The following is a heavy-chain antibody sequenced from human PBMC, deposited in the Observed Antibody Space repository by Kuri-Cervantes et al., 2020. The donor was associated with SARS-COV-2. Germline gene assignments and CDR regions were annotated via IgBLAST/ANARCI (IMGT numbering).Heavy chain of an antibody. D-gene: IGHD5-12*01. CDR2: VYHNGDT. Sequence: SETLSLTCTVSGGSISRYYWSWIRQPPGKGLEWIGYVYHNGDTNSIPSLKSRVTMSVDMSKNQFSLTLSSVTAADTAVYYCARHRGYSGYDYFDSWGQGTLVTVSS. CDR1: GGSISRYY. V-gene: IGHV4-59*08. CDR3: ARHRGYSGYDYFDS. J-gene: IGHJ4*02.